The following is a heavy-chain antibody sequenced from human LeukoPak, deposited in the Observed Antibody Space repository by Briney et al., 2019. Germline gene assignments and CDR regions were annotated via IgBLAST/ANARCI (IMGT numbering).Heavy chain of an antibody. V-gene: IGHV3-21*01. J-gene: IGHJ4*02. CDR3: ARDQGSYTDYEVDY. Sequence: GGSLRLSCVTSGFSFNRYSMNWVRQAPGKGLEWVSFISSSGSFIFYEDSVKGRFIITRDNAKNSLFLHLNSLRAEDTGVYYCARDQGSYTDYEVDYWGQGTLVTVSS. CDR1: GFSFNRYS. CDR2: ISSSGSFI. D-gene: IGHD5-12*01.